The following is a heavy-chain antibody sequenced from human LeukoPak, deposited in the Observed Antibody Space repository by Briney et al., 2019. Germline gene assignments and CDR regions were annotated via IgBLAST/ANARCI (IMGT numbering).Heavy chain of an antibody. CDR1: GYTFTGYY. Sequence: ASVKVSCKASGYTFTGYYMHWVRQAPGQGLEWMGWINPNSGGTNYAQKFQGRVTMTRDTSISTAYMELSRLRSDDTAVSYCARDTKQLVSLSFDPWGQGTLVTVSS. V-gene: IGHV1-2*02. CDR3: ARDTKQLVSLSFDP. CDR2: INPNSGGT. D-gene: IGHD6-6*01. J-gene: IGHJ5*02.